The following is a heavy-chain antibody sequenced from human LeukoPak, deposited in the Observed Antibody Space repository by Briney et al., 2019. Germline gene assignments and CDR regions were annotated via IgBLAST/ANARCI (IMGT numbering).Heavy chain of an antibody. Sequence: LETLSLTCTVSGGSISTFYWSWIRQPPGKGPEWIGYIYYSGSTNYNPSLKSRGAISVDTSKNQFSLKLSSVTAADTAVYYCARGPVGYGPGSHAFDIWGQGTMVTVSS. CDR3: ARGPVGYGPGSHAFDI. D-gene: IGHD3-10*01. J-gene: IGHJ3*02. CDR2: IYYSGST. CDR1: GGSISTFY. V-gene: IGHV4-59*12.